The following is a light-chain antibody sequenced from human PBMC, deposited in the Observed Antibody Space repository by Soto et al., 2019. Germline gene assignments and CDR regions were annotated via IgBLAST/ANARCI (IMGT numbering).Light chain of an antibody. CDR1: QSVLYRSNDKNY. V-gene: IGKV4-1*01. J-gene: IGKJ5*01. CDR2: WAS. CDR3: QQYYSSPFT. Sequence: DIVMTQSPDSLAVSLGERATINCKSSQSVLYRSNDKNYLAWYQQKPGQPPRLLIYWASTRESGVPDRVTGGGSGTDFTLTISSLQAEDVAVYYCQQYYSSPFTFGPGTRLEIK.